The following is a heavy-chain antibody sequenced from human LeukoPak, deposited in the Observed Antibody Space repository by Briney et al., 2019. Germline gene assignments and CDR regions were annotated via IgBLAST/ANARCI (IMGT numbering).Heavy chain of an antibody. CDR3: ARNEYSSSRPDY. Sequence: PGRSLRLSCAASGFTFSSYGMHWVRQAPGKGLEWVAVIWYDGSNKYYADSVKGRFTISRDNSKNTLCLQMNSLRAEDTAVYYCARNEYSSSRPDYWGQGTLVTVSS. J-gene: IGHJ4*02. CDR1: GFTFSSYG. V-gene: IGHV3-33*01. CDR2: IWYDGSNK. D-gene: IGHD6-6*01.